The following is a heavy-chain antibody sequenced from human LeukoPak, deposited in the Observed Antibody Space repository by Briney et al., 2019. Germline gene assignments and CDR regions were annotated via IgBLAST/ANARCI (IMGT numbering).Heavy chain of an antibody. CDR2: ISYSGST. Sequence: SETLSLTCTVSGGSISSYYWSWIRQPPGKGLEWIGTISYSGSTYYSPSLKSRVTVSVDTSKNQFSLKLSSVTAADTAVYYCARISIVVVPGYFDYWGQGTLVTVSS. J-gene: IGHJ4*02. D-gene: IGHD2-2*01. V-gene: IGHV4-59*05. CDR3: ARISIVVVPGYFDY. CDR1: GGSISSYY.